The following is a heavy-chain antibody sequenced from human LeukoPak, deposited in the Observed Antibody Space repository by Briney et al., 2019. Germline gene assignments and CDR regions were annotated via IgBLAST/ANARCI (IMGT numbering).Heavy chain of an antibody. J-gene: IGHJ6*03. D-gene: IGHD6-13*01. Sequence: PSETLSLTCTVSGYSISSGYYWGWIRQPPGKGLEWIGSIYHSGSTYYNPSLKSRVTISVDTSKNQFSLKLSSVTPEDTAVYYCARDDLQLVRRLGGSTEYYYYYYMDVWGKGTTVTVSS. CDR2: IYHSGST. CDR1: GYSISSGYY. CDR3: ARDDLQLVRRLGGSTEYYYYYYMDV. V-gene: IGHV4-38-2*02.